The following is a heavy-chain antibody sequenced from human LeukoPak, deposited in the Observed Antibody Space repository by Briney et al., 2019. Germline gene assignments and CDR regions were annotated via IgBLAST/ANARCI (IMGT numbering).Heavy chain of an antibody. J-gene: IGHJ4*02. CDR3: GRVLTVTFDS. Sequence: GGSLRLSCAASGFTFSTYGMHWVRQAPGKGLEWVALVWSDGNGKFYADSVKGRFTISRDNSKNTMYLQMNSLRNEDTAVYYCGRVLTVTFDSWGQGTRVTVSS. V-gene: IGHV3-33*01. D-gene: IGHD4-17*01. CDR1: GFTFSTYG. CDR2: VWSDGNGK.